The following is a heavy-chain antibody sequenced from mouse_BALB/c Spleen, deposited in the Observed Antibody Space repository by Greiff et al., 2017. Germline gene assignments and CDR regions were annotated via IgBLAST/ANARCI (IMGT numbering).Heavy chain of an antibody. CDR1: GDSITSGY. V-gene: IGHV3-8*02. J-gene: IGHJ2*01. CDR2: ISYSGST. D-gene: IGHD2-4*01. Sequence: EVQLQQSGPSLVKPSQTLSLTCSVTGDSITSGYWNWIRKFPGNKLEYMGYISYSGSTYYNPSLKSRISITRDTSKNQYYLQLNSVTTEDTATYYCARYRDYDYDVGYFDYWGQGTTLTVSS. CDR3: ARYRDYDYDVGYFDY.